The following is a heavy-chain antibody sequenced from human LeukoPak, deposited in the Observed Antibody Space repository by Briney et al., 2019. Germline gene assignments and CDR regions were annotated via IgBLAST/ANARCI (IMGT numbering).Heavy chain of an antibody. CDR3: AREIPTYYYDSSGYYVPDYYYYGMDV. CDR1: GGSFSGYY. CDR2: INHSGST. D-gene: IGHD3-22*01. J-gene: IGHJ6*02. Sequence: SETLSLTCAVYGGSFSGYYWSWIRQPPGKGLEWIGEINHSGSTNYNPSLKSRVTISVDTSKNQFSLKLSSVTAADTAVYYCAREIPTYYYDSSGYYVPDYYYYGMDVWSQGTTVTVSS. V-gene: IGHV4-34*01.